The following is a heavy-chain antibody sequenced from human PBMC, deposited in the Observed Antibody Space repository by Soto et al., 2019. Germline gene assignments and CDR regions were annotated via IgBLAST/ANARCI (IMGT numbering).Heavy chain of an antibody. CDR2: ISTDNGDT. V-gene: IGHV1-18*01. CDR3: ARDYPAIRGWSSYYYYGMDV. Sequence: QVQLVQSGAEVKKPGASVEVSCKASGYTFARYGISWVRQAPGQGLEWMGWISTDNGDTNYAQKLQGRVTMTTDTXXSTAYMELRSLRSDDTAVYYCARDYPAIRGWSSYYYYGMDVWGLGTTVTVSS. CDR1: GYTFARYG. D-gene: IGHD6-19*01. J-gene: IGHJ6*02.